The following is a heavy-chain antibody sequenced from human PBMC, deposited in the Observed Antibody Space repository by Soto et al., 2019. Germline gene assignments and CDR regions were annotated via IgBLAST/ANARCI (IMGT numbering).Heavy chain of an antibody. CDR1: GYTFTSYA. Sequence: ASVKVSCKASGYTFTSYAMHWVRQAPGQRLEWMGWINAGNGNTKYSQKFQGRVTITRDTSASTAYMELSSLRSEDTALYYCAKQISSGWYYFDSWGQGTLVTVSS. CDR2: INAGNGNT. CDR3: AKQISSGWYYFDS. D-gene: IGHD6-13*01. J-gene: IGHJ4*02. V-gene: IGHV1-3*01.